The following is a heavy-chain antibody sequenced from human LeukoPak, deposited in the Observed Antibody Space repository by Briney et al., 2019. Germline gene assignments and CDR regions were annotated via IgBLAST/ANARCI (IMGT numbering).Heavy chain of an antibody. D-gene: IGHD3-22*01. J-gene: IGHJ4*02. Sequence: ASVKVSCKASGYTFTSYGISWVRQAPGQGLEWMGWISAYNGNTNYAQKLQGRVTMTTDTSTSTAYMELSRLRSDDTAVFYCARLSYDTSGYYEDFDYWGQGTLVTVSS. V-gene: IGHV1-18*01. CDR1: GYTFTSYG. CDR2: ISAYNGNT. CDR3: ARLSYDTSGYYEDFDY.